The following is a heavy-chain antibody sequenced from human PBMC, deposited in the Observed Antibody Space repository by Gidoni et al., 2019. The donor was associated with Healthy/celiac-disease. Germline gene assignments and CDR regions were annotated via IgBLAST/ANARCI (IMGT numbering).Heavy chain of an antibody. CDR2: IYYRGST. V-gene: IGHV4-31*03. Sequence: QVQLQESGPGLVKPSPTLSLTCTFSGCSISSGGYYWSWIRQHPGKGLEGIGYIYYRGSTYSNPSLKSRVNISVETSKNQFSLKRSSVTAADTAVYYCARAIGRSPAAGRFDLWGRGTLVTVSS. CDR3: ARAIGRSPAAGRFDL. CDR1: GCSISSGGYY. D-gene: IGHD6-25*01. J-gene: IGHJ2*01.